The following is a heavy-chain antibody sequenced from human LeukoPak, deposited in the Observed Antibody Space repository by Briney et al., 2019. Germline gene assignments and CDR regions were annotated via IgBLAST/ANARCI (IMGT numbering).Heavy chain of an antibody. V-gene: IGHV1-18*01. CDR3: ARDLVDTAMVTEDYFDY. Sequence: GASVKVSCKASGYTFTSYGISWVRQAPGQGLEWMGWISAYNGNTNYAQKLQGRVTMTTDTSTSTADMELRSLRSDDTAVYYCARDLVDTAMVTEDYFDYWGQGTLVTVSS. J-gene: IGHJ4*02. D-gene: IGHD5-18*01. CDR2: ISAYNGNT. CDR1: GYTFTSYG.